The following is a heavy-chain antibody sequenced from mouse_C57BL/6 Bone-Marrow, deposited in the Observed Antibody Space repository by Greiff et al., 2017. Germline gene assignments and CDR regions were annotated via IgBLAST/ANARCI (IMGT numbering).Heavy chain of an antibody. V-gene: IGHV1-64*01. CDR2: IHPNSGRT. Sequence: QVQLQQPGAELVKPGASVKLSCKASGYTFTSYWMHWVKQRPGQGLEWIGMIHPNSGRTNYNEKFKSKATLTVDKSSSTAYMQLSSLTSEDSGVYCCAKEQVRLLYYFDYWGQGTTLTVSS. J-gene: IGHJ2*01. CDR1: GYTFTSYW. CDR3: AKEQVRLLYYFDY. D-gene: IGHD3-2*02.